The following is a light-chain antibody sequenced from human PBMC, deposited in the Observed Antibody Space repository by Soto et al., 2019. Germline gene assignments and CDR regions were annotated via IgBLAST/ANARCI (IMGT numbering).Light chain of an antibody. V-gene: IGKV3-15*01. CDR3: LQYHNLWA. J-gene: IGKJ1*01. CDR1: QNIYYN. CDR2: RAS. Sequence: ILMTQSPATVSVSPGESATVSCRASQNIYYNVAWYQQRPGQAPRLLIYRASTRATGVPARFSGSGSGTEFTLTISSLQPEDFTVYSCLQYHNLWAFGQGTKVEI.